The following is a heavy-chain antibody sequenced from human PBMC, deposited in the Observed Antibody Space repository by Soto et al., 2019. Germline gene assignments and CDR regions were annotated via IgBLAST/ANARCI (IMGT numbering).Heavy chain of an antibody. J-gene: IGHJ4*02. V-gene: IGHV4-59*01. CDR1: GGSISTYY. D-gene: IGHD4-17*01. CDR2: IYYSGST. Sequence: SETLSLTCTISGGSISTYYWSWTRQPPGKGLEWLGNIYYSGSTNYNPSRKSRVTISVDTSKNLFSLKLSSVTAADTAVYYCARVGGYYGDYPNFDYWGQGTLVTVPS. CDR3: ARVGGYYGDYPNFDY.